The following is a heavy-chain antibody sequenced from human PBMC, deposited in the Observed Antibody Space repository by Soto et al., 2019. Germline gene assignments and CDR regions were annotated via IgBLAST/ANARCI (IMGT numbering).Heavy chain of an antibody. V-gene: IGHV3-7*01. CDR2: IKQDGSEK. Sequence: EVQLVESGGGLVQPGGSLRLSCAASGFTFSSYWMSWVRQAPGKGLEWVANIKQDGSEKYYVDSVKGRFTISRDNAKNSLYLQMNSLRVEDTAVYYCARDSPYYYGSGPAYYYCYYMDVWGKGTTVTVSS. J-gene: IGHJ6*03. CDR3: ARDSPYYYGSGPAYYYCYYMDV. D-gene: IGHD3-10*01. CDR1: GFTFSSYW.